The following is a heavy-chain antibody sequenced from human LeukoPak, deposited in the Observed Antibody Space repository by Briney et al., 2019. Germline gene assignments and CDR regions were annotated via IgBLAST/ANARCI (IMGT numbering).Heavy chain of an antibody. CDR3: AGGRPRGYCSGGSCYHNFDY. CDR1: GATFISYA. D-gene: IGHD2-15*01. Sequence: GASVKVSCKASGATFISYAMSWVRQAPGQGLEWMGGIIPIFGTANYAQKFQGRVTITADKSTSTAYMEVSSLRPEDTAVYYCAGGRPRGYCSGGSCYHNFDYWGQGTLVTVSS. V-gene: IGHV1-69*06. J-gene: IGHJ4*02. CDR2: IIPIFGTA.